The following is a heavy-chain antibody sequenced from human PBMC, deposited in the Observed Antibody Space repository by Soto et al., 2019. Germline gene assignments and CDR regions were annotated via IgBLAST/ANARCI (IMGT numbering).Heavy chain of an antibody. J-gene: IGHJ6*02. D-gene: IGHD2-21*02. CDR2: IYYSGST. V-gene: IGHV4-31*03. CDR3: ARDSSYCGGDCADYYYYGMDV. CDR1: GGSISSGGYY. Sequence: SETLSLTCTVSGGSISSGGYYWSWIRQHPGKGLEWIGYIYYSGSTYYNPSLKSRVTISVDTSKNQFSLKLSSVTAADTAVYYCARDSSYCGGDCADYYYYGMDVWGQGTTVTVSS.